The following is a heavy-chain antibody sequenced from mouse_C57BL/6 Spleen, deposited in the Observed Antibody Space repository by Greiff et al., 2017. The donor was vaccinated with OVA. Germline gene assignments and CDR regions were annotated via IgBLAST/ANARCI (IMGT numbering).Heavy chain of an antibody. J-gene: IGHJ4*01. Sequence: QVQLQQPGAELVKPGASVKMSCKASGYTFTDYYINWVKQRPGQGLEWIGKIGPGSGSTYYNEKFKGTVTLTADKSSSTAYMQLSSLTSEDSAVYICASLDLMEAMDYWGQGTSVTVSS. CDR3: ASLDLMEAMDY. CDR2: IGPGSGST. V-gene: IGHV1-77*01. CDR1: GYTFTDYY. D-gene: IGHD1-1*02.